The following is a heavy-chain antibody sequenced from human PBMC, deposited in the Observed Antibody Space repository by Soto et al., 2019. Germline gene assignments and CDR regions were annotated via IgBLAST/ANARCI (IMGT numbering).Heavy chain of an antibody. CDR2: IDPSGGSA. Sequence: ASLKDSCKESGYAFAIYYMHGVRQAPGQGLEWMGIIDPSGGSASYAQKLQGRVTMTTDTSTSTAYMELRSLRSDDTAVYYCARVGWRFGEFWLDPWGQGTLVTVSS. D-gene: IGHD3-10*01. CDR3: ARVGWRFGEFWLDP. CDR1: GYAFAIYY. V-gene: IGHV1-46*01. J-gene: IGHJ5*02.